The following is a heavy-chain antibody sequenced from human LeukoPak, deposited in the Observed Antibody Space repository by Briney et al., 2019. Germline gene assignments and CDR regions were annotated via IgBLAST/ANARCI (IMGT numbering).Heavy chain of an antibody. J-gene: IGHJ6*03. CDR3: ARSRWAYCGGDCYSGYYYMDV. V-gene: IGHV7-4-1*02. Sequence: ASVKVSCKASGYTFTSYYMHWVRQAPGQGLEWMGWINTNTGNPTYAQGFTGRFVFSLDTSVSTAYLQISSLKAEDTAVYYCARSRWAYCGGDCYSGYYYMDVWGKGTTVTVSS. CDR1: GYTFTSYY. D-gene: IGHD2-21*02. CDR2: INTNTGNP.